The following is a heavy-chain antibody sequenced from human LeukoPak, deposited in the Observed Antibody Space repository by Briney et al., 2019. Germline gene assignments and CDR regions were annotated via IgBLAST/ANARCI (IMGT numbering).Heavy chain of an antibody. V-gene: IGHV4-4*07. D-gene: IGHD3-22*01. CDR2: IYSSGST. CDR3: AKDYYDSSEGWFDP. CDR1: GGAIIPFY. Sequence: SETLSLICSVSGGAIIPFYWNWVRQPAGKGLEWIGRIYSSGSTKYNPSLKSRVTMSVDTSKNQFSLKLSSVTAADTAVYYCAKDYYDSSEGWFDPWGQGTLVTVSS. J-gene: IGHJ5*02.